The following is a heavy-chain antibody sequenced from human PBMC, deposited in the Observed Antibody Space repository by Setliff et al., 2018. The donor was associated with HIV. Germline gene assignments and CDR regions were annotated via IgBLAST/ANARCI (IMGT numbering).Heavy chain of an antibody. D-gene: IGHD3-16*01. Sequence: ASVKVSCKASGGTFRNYAISWVRQAPGRGLEWMGGTIPISGTANYAQKYQGRVTITADESTTTAFMELSSLRSEDTAVYYCAKDRGRGNWLDPWGQGTLVTVSS. J-gene: IGHJ5*02. V-gene: IGHV1-69*13. CDR1: GGTFRNYA. CDR2: TIPISGTA. CDR3: AKDRGRGNWLDP.